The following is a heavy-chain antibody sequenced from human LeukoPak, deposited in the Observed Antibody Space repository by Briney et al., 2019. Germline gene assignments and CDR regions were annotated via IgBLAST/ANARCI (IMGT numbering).Heavy chain of an antibody. V-gene: IGHV3-30*18. J-gene: IGHJ4*02. CDR3: AKRGVVIRVILVGFHKEAYYFDS. CDR1: GFTFSSYG. D-gene: IGHD3-22*01. Sequence: PGGSLRLSCAASGFTFSSYGMHWVRQAPGKGLEWVAVISYDGSNKYYADSVKGRFTISRDNPKNTIYLQMNSLRAEDTAVYFCAKRGVVIRVILVGFHKEAYYFDSWGQGALVTVSS. CDR2: ISYDGSNK.